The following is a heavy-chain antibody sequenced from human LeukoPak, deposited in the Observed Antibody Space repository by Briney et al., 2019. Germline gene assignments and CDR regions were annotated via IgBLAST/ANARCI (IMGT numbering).Heavy chain of an antibody. V-gene: IGHV3-23*01. J-gene: IGHJ4*02. D-gene: IGHD6-19*01. Sequence: GGSLRLSCSASGFTFSTYGMSWVRQAPGKGLEWVISISGSGSTTFYADSVKGRFTISRDNSNNRLYLQMTSLRAEDTAVYYCAKGTSTYSSGSFDYWGRGTLVTVSS. CDR1: GFTFSTYG. CDR2: ISGSGSTT. CDR3: AKGTSTYSSGSFDY.